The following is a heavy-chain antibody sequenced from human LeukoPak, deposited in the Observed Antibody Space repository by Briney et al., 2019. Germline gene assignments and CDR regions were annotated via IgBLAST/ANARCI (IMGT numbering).Heavy chain of an antibody. CDR1: VGSISSGGYY. V-gene: IGHV4-31*03. Sequence: SETLSLTCTFSVGSISSGGYYWSWIRQHPGKGLEWIGYIYYSGSTYHNPSLKSRVTISVDTSKNQFSLKLSAVTAADTAVYYCARDARSCGGDCYAWFDPWGQGTLVTVSS. J-gene: IGHJ5*02. CDR2: IYYSGST. CDR3: ARDARSCGGDCYAWFDP. D-gene: IGHD2-21*02.